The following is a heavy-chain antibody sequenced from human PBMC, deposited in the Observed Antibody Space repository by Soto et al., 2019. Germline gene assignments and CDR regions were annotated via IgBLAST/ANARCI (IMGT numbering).Heavy chain of an antibody. J-gene: IGHJ3*02. CDR2: VGGSDTDK. Sequence: PGGSLRLSCVACGFTFSAYAMSWVRQAPGKGLQWVSGVGGSDTDKHYADSVRGRFTVSRDNSKNTLYLQMNSLRADDTAVYYCAKDATAVNGVWDPFDMWGQGIEVTVSS. V-gene: IGHV3-23*01. CDR3: AKDATAVNGVWDPFDM. CDR1: GFTFSAYA. D-gene: IGHD2-8*01.